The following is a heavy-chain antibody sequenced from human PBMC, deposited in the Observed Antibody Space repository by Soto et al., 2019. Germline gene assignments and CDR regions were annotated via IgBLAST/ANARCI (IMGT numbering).Heavy chain of an antibody. J-gene: IGHJ4*02. CDR3: ANSPDTAMDSFDY. Sequence: VSLRLSCVASGFTFSSYAMSWVRQAPGKGLEWVSAISGSGGSTYYADSVKGRFTISRDNSKNTLFLQMNSLRAEDTAVYYCANSPDTAMDSFDYWGQGTLVAVSS. CDR1: GFTFSSYA. D-gene: IGHD5-18*01. V-gene: IGHV3-23*01. CDR2: ISGSGGST.